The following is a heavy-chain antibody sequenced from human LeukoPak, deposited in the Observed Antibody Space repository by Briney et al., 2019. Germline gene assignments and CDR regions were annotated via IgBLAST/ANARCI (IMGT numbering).Heavy chain of an antibody. D-gene: IGHD1-26*01. CDR3: AKGVSSGSYYYFDY. J-gene: IGHJ4*02. Sequence: ASVKVSCKASGYTFTGYYMHWVRQAPGQGLEWMGWINPNSGGTNYAQKFQGRVTMTRDTSISTAYMELSRLRSDDTAVYYCAKGVSSGSYYYFDYWGQGTLVTVSS. V-gene: IGHV1-2*02. CDR1: GYTFTGYY. CDR2: INPNSGGT.